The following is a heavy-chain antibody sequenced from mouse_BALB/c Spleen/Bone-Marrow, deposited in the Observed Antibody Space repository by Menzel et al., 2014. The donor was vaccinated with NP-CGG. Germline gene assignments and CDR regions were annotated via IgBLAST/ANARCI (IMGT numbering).Heavy chain of an antibody. D-gene: IGHD2-10*02. J-gene: IGHJ3*01. CDR3: ARAKYGNPWFAY. CDR1: GFDFSRYW. Sequence: EVHLVESGGGLVQPGGSLKLSCAASGFDFSRYWMNWARQAPGNGLEWIGEINPDSSTINYTPSLKDKFIISRDNAKNTLYLQMNKVRSKDTALYYCARAKYGNPWFAYWGQGTLVTVSA. CDR2: INPDSSTI. V-gene: IGHV4-1*02.